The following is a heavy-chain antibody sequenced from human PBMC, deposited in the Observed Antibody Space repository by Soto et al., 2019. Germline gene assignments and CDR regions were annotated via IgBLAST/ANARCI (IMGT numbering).Heavy chain of an antibody. D-gene: IGHD2-15*01. J-gene: IGHJ4*02. V-gene: IGHV3-7*01. CDR2: MKQDGSEK. CDR1: GFTFSSYW. CDR3: ARAGGLHTRLNYFDY. Sequence: SLRLSCAASGFTFSSYWMSWVRQAPGKGLEWVANMKQDGSEKYYVDSVKGRFTISRDNAKNSLYLQMNSLRAEDTAVYYCARAGGLHTRLNYFDYWGQGTLVTVSS.